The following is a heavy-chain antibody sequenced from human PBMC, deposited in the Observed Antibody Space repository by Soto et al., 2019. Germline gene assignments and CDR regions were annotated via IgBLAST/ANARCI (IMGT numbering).Heavy chain of an antibody. V-gene: IGHV1-2*04. CDR3: VRYVVMATVPTRDFDY. D-gene: IGHD2-21*01. J-gene: IGHJ4*02. Sequence: ASVKVSCKASGYTFTGYYIHWVLQAPGEGLEWMGWINPNSGGTNYAQKFQGWVTMTRDTPISTAYMELSRLRSDDTAVYYCVRYVVMATVPTRDFDYRGQGILVTVSS. CDR1: GYTFTGYY. CDR2: INPNSGGT.